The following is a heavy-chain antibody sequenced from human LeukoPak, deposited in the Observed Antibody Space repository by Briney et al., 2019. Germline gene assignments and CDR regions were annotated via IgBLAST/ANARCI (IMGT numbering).Heavy chain of an antibody. J-gene: IGHJ4*02. D-gene: IGHD6-13*01. CDR1: GFTFSSYA. CDR3: ARAKGIAAAVLDY. CDR2: ISYNGSNK. Sequence: GRSLRLSCAASGFTFSSYAMHWVRQAPGKGLEWVAVISYNGSNKYYAGSVKGRFTISRDNSKNTLYLQMNSLRAEDTAVYYCARAKGIAAAVLDYWGQGTLVTVSS. V-gene: IGHV3-30-3*01.